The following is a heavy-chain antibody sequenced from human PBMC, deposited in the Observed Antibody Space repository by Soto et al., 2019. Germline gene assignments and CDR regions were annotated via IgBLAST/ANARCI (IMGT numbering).Heavy chain of an antibody. CDR3: ASGFWSGNSPNWVDP. V-gene: IGHV4-61*01. D-gene: IGHD3-3*01. CDR2: IYYSGSA. CDR1: GVSVSSSYYF. Sequence: PSETLSLTCSVSGVSVSSSYYFWSWIRQPPGKGLEWIGYIYYSGSANYNPSLKSRVSISVDTSRNQFSLRLTSVTAADTALYYCASGFWSGNSPNWVDPWGQGTLVTVSS. J-gene: IGHJ5*02.